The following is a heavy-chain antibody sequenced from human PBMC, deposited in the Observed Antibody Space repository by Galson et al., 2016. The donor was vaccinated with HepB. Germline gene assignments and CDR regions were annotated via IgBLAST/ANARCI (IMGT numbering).Heavy chain of an antibody. CDR1: GFTFSSYA. D-gene: IGHD3-22*01. J-gene: IGHJ1*01. CDR3: AKDHVYYYDASGFVYPPNFGF. Sequence: SLRLSCAASGFTFSSYAMSWVRQAPGKGLEWVSGISGSGSNTYYADSVKGRFTISRDKSKSTLFLEMNSLRPEDTATYYCAKDHVYYYDASGFVYPPNFGFWGQGTLVTVSS. V-gene: IGHV3-23*01. CDR2: ISGSGSNT.